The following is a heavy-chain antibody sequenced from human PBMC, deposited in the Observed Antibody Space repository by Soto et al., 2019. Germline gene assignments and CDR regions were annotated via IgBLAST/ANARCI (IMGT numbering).Heavy chain of an antibody. CDR3: AREFAVTTSF. CDR1: GFTFSSYS. Sequence: EVQLVESGGGLVQPGGSLRLSCAASGFTFSSYSTNWVRQAPGKGLEWVSYISSSSSTIYYADSVKGRFTISRDNAKNSLYLQMNSLRAEDTAVYYCAREFAVTTSFWGQGTLVTVSS. CDR2: ISSSSSTI. J-gene: IGHJ4*02. D-gene: IGHD4-4*01. V-gene: IGHV3-48*01.